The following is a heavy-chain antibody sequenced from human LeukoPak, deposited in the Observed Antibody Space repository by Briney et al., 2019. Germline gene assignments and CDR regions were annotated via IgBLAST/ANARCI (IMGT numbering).Heavy chain of an antibody. D-gene: IGHD3-22*01. CDR2: IYSGGST. J-gene: IGHJ4*02. CDR1: GFTVSSNY. CDR3: ARGTDYYDSSGHTWGYFDY. Sequence: PGGSLRLSCAASGFTVSSNYMSWVRQAPGKGLEWVSAIYSGGSTYYADSVKGRFTISRDNSKNTLYLQMNSLTAEDTAVYYCARGTDYYDSSGHTWGYFDYWGQGTLVTVSS. V-gene: IGHV3-53*01.